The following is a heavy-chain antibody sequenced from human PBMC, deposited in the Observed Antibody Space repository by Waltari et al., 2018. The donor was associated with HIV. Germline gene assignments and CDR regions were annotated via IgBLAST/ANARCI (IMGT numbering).Heavy chain of an antibody. CDR1: GFTFRCTW. Sequence: EVQLVESGGGLVQPGEYMSLSCGASGFTFRCTWLHWVRQAPVGGLVWVSRVNPDGSGTSYADSVKGRFTISRDNAKNTVYLQMNSLRAEDTAVYYCATTTTTTYFSWGQGTLVTVSS. D-gene: IGHD1-1*01. V-gene: IGHV3-74*03. CDR2: VNPDGSGT. J-gene: IGHJ5*02. CDR3: ATTTTTTYFS.